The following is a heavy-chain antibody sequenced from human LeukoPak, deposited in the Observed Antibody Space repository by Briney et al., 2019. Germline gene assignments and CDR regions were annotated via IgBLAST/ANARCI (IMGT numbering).Heavy chain of an antibody. CDR2: ISAYNGNT. Sequence: ASVKVSCKASGYTFTSYGISWVRQAPGQGLEWMGWISAYNGNTNYAQKLQGRVTMTTDTSTSTAYMELRSLRSDDTAVYYCARDLAPLDYYYDSSGYYLNWFDPWGQGTLVTVSS. J-gene: IGHJ5*02. CDR3: ARDLAPLDYYYDSSGYYLNWFDP. V-gene: IGHV1-18*01. CDR1: GYTFTSYG. D-gene: IGHD3-22*01.